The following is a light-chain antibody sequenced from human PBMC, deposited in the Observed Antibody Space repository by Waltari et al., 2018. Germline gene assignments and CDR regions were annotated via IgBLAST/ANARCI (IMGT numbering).Light chain of an antibody. V-gene: IGKV3-20*01. J-gene: IGKJ1*01. CDR3: QQYALSPRT. CDR1: QSVTNNY. Sequence: EIVLTQSPGTLSLSPGERATLFCRASQSVTNNYLVWYQQKRGQPPRLLIYATSDRATGVPERFSGSGSGTEFTLTISRLEPEDSAIYYCQQYALSPRTFGQGTKVELK. CDR2: ATS.